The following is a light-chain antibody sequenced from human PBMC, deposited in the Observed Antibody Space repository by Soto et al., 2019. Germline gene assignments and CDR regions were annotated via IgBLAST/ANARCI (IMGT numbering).Light chain of an antibody. J-gene: IGKJ1*01. CDR1: QSLLHSSRYNY. CDR2: LGS. CDR3: MQRLQTPWT. Sequence: DIVMTQSPLSLPVTPGEPASISCRSSQSLLHSSRYNYLDWYLQRPGQSPQLLICLGSDRASGVPDRFSGSESGTDFTLKISRVEADDVGVYYCMQRLQTPWTFGQGTKMEI. V-gene: IGKV2-28*01.